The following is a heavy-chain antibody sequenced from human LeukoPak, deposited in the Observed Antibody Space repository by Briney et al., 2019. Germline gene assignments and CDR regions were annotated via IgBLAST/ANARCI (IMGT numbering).Heavy chain of an antibody. CDR1: GGTFSSYA. CDR2: IIPIFGTA. CDR3: ASGLSIGQWLGSH. J-gene: IGHJ4*02. V-gene: IGHV1-69*05. D-gene: IGHD6-19*01. Sequence: SVKVSCKASGGTFSSYAISWVRQAPGQGLEWMGGIIPIFGTANYAQKFQGRVTITTDESTSTAYMELSSLRSEDTAVYYCASGLSIGQWLGSHWGQGTLVTVSS.